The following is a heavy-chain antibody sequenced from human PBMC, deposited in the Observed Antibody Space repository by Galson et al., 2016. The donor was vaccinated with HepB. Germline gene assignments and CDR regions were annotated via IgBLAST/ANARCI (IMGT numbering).Heavy chain of an antibody. D-gene: IGHD6-13*01. Sequence: LRLSCAASGFIVSSHYMDWVRQAPGKGLEWVSIIYRGGATYYADSVKGRFTISRDNPKNTVYLQMNSLRDEDTAVYYCARDPGRIAAAGHLDSWGQGTLVTVSS. CDR2: IYRGGAT. CDR3: ARDPGRIAAAGHLDS. V-gene: IGHV3-53*01. J-gene: IGHJ4*02. CDR1: GFIVSSHY.